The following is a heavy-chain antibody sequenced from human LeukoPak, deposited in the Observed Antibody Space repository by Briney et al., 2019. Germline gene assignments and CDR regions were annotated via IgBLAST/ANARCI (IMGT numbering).Heavy chain of an antibody. J-gene: IGHJ3*01. Sequence: PSQTLSLTCSVSGASVSTTAYFWNWIRQPAGEGLEWIGLIYASGNTHYNPSLKSRVTMSLDTSKNQFSLTMNSVTAADSAVYFCASYREAYDLYPHGLDVWGRGTVVTVSS. CDR2: IYASGNT. CDR3: ASYREAYDLYPHGLDV. V-gene: IGHV4-61*02. D-gene: IGHD5-12*01. CDR1: GASVSTTAYF.